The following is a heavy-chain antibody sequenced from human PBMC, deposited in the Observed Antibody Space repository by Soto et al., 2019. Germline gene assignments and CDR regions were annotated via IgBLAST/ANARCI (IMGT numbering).Heavy chain of an antibody. J-gene: IGHJ5*02. CDR2: IYYSGST. CDR3: ARGGYYYGSSGLLHPILNWFDP. Sequence: SATLSLTCIIYGTSISGRSTYWGSVCKPQGKEQEWVGSIYYSGSTYNNPSLKSRVTISVDTSKNQFSLRLNSVTAADTAVYYCARGGYYYGSSGLLHPILNWFDPWGQG. CDR1: GTSISGRSTY. V-gene: IGHV4-39*07. D-gene: IGHD3-22*01.